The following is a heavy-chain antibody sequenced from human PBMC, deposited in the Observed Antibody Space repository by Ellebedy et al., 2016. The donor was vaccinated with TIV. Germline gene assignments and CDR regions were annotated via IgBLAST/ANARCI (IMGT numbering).Heavy chain of an antibody. CDR3: AKASGYSYDNVFHI. V-gene: IGHV3-48*01. CDR2: ISSSTTTI. J-gene: IGHJ3*02. CDR1: GFTFSSYS. D-gene: IGHD5-18*01. Sequence: GESLKISCAASGFTFSSYSMNWVRQTPGKGLEWVSYISSSTTTISYADSVKGRFTISRDNAKNSLYLQMNGLRAEDTAVYYCAKASGYSYDNVFHIWGQGTMVTVSS.